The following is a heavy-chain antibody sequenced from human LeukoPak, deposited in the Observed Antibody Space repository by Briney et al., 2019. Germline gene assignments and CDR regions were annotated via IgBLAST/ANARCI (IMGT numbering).Heavy chain of an antibody. CDR3: ARDDKAAGTSWFDP. J-gene: IGHJ5*02. Sequence: PSETLSLTCTVSGGSISGYYWSWIRQPPGKGLEWIGYIYYSGSTNYNPSLKSRVTISVDTSKNQFSLKLSSVTAADTAVYYCARDDKAAGTSWFDPWGQGTLVTVSS. D-gene: IGHD6-13*01. V-gene: IGHV4-59*01. CDR1: GGSISGYY. CDR2: IYYSGST.